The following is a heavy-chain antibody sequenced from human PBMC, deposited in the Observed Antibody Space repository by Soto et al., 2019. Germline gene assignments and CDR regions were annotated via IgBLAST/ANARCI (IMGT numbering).Heavy chain of an antibody. Sequence: EVHLVESGGGLVQPGGSLRLSCAASGFRFSIYSLNWIRQAPGKGLEWSAYITGDSNTIKYADSVKGRFTISRDNAKNSVYLQMNSLRDEDTAVYYCARSVEGHFDYWGQGTVVTVSS. CDR2: ITGDSNTI. CDR3: ARSVEGHFDY. V-gene: IGHV3-48*02. CDR1: GFRFSIYS. J-gene: IGHJ4*02. D-gene: IGHD6-19*01.